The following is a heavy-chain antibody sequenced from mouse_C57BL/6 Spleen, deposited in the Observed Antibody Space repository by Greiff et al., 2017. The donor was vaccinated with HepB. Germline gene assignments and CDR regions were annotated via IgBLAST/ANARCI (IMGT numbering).Heavy chain of an antibody. CDR3: ARRYYSNYVGYAMDY. Sequence: QVQLKQSGAELVKPGASVKISCKASGYAFSSYWMNWVKQRPGKGLEWIGQIYPGDGDTNYNGKFKGKATLTADKSSSTAYMQLSSLTSEDSAVYFCARRYYSNYVGYAMDYWGQGTSVTVSS. V-gene: IGHV1-80*01. CDR1: GYAFSSYW. D-gene: IGHD2-5*01. J-gene: IGHJ4*01. CDR2: IYPGDGDT.